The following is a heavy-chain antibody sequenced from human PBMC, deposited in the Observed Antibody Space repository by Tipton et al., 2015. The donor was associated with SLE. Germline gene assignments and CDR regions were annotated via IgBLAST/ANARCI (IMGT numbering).Heavy chain of an antibody. J-gene: IGHJ4*02. D-gene: IGHD6-13*01. CDR3: AGLRADAGFGY. V-gene: IGHV4-34*01. CDR1: GGSFSGYY. CDR2: INHSGST. Sequence: GLAKPSETLSLTCAVYGGSFSGYYWSWIRQPPGKGLEWIGEINHSGSTNYNPSLKSRVTISVDTSKNQFSLNLSSVTAADTAVYYCAGLRADAGFGYWGQGTLVTVSS.